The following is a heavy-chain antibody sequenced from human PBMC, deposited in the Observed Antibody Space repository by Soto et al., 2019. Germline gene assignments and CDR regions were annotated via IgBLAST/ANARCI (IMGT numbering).Heavy chain of an antibody. CDR2: IHYSGTM. D-gene: IGHD3-10*01. CDR1: GGTTSSCY. J-gene: IGHJ3*02. V-gene: IGHV4-59*01. CDR3: ARVWGGAFDI. Sequence: SESLTLSCTGSGGTTSSCYWSWIRQPPGKGLEWIGYIHYSGTMNYNPSLNSRVAISADTSKSQFSLKLSSVTAADTAVYYCARVWGGAFDIWGQGTMVT.